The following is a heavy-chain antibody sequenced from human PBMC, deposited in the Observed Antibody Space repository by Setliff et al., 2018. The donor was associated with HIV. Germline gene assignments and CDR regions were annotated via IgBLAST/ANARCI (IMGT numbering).Heavy chain of an antibody. CDR3: ARWNNRGTVGNTGAYNYYYYMDV. CDR1: GFIFGNYW. Sequence: GGSLRLSCAASGFIFGNYWMHWVRQAPGKGLEWVSRIKSDGSITNHADSASGRFTVSRDNAKNTLYLQMNDLRAEDTATYFCARWNNRGTVGNTGAYNYYYYMDVWGKGTTVTVSS. J-gene: IGHJ6*03. CDR2: IKSDGSIT. D-gene: IGHD6-13*01. V-gene: IGHV3-74*01.